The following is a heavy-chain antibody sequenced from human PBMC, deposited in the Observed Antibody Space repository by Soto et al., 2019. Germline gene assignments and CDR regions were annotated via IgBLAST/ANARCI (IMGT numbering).Heavy chain of an antibody. CDR2: VWYDGTEK. Sequence: QVQLVESGGGVVQPGRSLRLSCAASGFTFISFGMHWVRQAPGKGLEWVAVVWYDGTEKYYADSVKGRFTISRDNSKNTLYLQMHSLGTEDTAVYYCARDSLSGSSWYYFDFWGQGTPVTVSS. V-gene: IGHV3-33*01. J-gene: IGHJ4*02. D-gene: IGHD6-13*01. CDR3: ARDSLSGSSWYYFDF. CDR1: GFTFISFG.